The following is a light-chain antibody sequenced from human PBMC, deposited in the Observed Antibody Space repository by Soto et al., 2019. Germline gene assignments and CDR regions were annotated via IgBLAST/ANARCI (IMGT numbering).Light chain of an antibody. CDR3: QHYDGYPWT. CDR2: KAS. Sequence: DIQMTQSPSTLSASVGDRVTITCRASQSISNWLAWYQQKPGKAPKLLIYKASSLESGVPSRFSGRGSGTDFTLTISSLQPDDFATYYCQHYDGYPWTFGQGTKVEIK. J-gene: IGKJ1*01. V-gene: IGKV1-5*03. CDR1: QSISNW.